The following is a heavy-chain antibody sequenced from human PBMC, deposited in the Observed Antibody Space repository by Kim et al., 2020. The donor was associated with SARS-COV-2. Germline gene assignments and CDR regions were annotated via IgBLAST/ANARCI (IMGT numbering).Heavy chain of an antibody. CDR2: INSDGSST. CDR3: ARPRPSPYYYDSSGYYLTGYYGMDV. J-gene: IGHJ6*02. D-gene: IGHD3-22*01. V-gene: IGHV3-74*01. CDR1: GFTFSSYW. Sequence: GGSLRLSCAASGFTFSSYWMHWVRQAPGKGLVWVSRINSDGSSTSYADSVKGRFTISRDNAKNTLYLQMNSLRAEDTAVYYCARPRPSPYYYDSSGYYLTGYYGMDVWGQGTTVTVSS.